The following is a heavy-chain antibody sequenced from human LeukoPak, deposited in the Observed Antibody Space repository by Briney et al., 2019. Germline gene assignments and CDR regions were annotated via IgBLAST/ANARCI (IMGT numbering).Heavy chain of an antibody. CDR2: IYHTGKT. V-gene: IGHV4-31*03. Sequence: PSETLSLTCTVSGASLISGGFYWSWIRQHPGKGLEWIGYIYHTGKTYYNPSLKSRVTMSMDTSKRQFSLNLTSVTAADTAVYYCARDVTSNHNCFDPWGQGALVTVSS. CDR3: ARDVTSNHNCFDP. CDR1: GASLISGGFY. D-gene: IGHD1-14*01. J-gene: IGHJ5*02.